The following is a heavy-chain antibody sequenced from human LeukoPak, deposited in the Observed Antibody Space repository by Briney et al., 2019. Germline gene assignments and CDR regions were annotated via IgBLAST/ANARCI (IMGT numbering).Heavy chain of an antibody. CDR2: IYSGGST. Sequence: GGSLRLSCAASGFTVSSSYMSWVRQAPGKGLEWVSVIYSGGSTYYADSVKGRYTISRDNSKNALYLQMNSLRAEGTAVYYCATEGQYYDSSGYPTWTFDSWGQGTLVTVSS. J-gene: IGHJ4*02. CDR3: ATEGQYYDSSGYPTWTFDS. CDR1: GFTVSSSY. D-gene: IGHD3-22*01. V-gene: IGHV3-66*02.